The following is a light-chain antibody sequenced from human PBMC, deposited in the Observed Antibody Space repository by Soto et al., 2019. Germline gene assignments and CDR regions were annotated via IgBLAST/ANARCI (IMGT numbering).Light chain of an antibody. J-gene: IGKJ1*01. CDR2: GAS. CDR1: QSVSSNY. V-gene: IGKV3-20*01. Sequence: EIVLTQSPGTLSLSPGERATLSCRASQSVSSNYLAWYRQKPGQAPRLLIYGASSRTTGIPDRFSGSGSGTDFTLTISRLESEDFAVYYCQQYGRSPWTFGQGTKVEIK. CDR3: QQYGRSPWT.